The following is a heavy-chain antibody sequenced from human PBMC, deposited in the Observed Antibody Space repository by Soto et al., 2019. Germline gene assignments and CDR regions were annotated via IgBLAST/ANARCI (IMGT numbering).Heavy chain of an antibody. CDR2: ITYNSATV. CDR3: VKGLNVDYNSAWFYFDD. V-gene: IGHV3-9*01. CDR1: GFIFDDYA. D-gene: IGHD6-19*01. J-gene: IGHJ4*01. Sequence: GGSLRPSCTASGFIFDDYAMHWVRQFPGKALEWVSGITYNSATVGYADSVKGRFTISRDNAENSLYLQMNSLRVEDTALYYCVKGLNVDYNSAWFYFDDWGQGTVVTVSS.